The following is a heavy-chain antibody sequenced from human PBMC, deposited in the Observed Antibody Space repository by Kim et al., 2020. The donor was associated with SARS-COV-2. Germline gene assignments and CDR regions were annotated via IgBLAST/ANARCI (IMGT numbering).Heavy chain of an antibody. CDR1: GGSISSGGYY. Sequence: SETLSLTCTVSGGSISSGGYYWSWIRQHPGKGLEWIGYIYYSGSTYYNPSLKSRVTISVDTSKNQFSLKLSSVTAADTAVYYCAGALITMIVGQYFDYWGQGTLVTVSS. V-gene: IGHV4-31*03. D-gene: IGHD3-22*01. CDR3: AGALITMIVGQYFDY. J-gene: IGHJ4*02. CDR2: IYYSGST.